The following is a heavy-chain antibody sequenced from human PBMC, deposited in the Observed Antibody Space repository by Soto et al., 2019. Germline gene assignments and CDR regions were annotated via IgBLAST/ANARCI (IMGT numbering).Heavy chain of an antibody. Sequence: PGGSLRLSSAACRFAFSIYAMSWARQAPGKGVEWVSSISGNGDSSYYADPVKGRITISRDNSKNTLYLQMNSLRAEDTAVYYCAKDRPNYYGSGGYYNPVGDYWGQGTLVTVSS. CDR3: AKDRPNYYGSGGYYNPVGDY. CDR2: ISGNGDSS. V-gene: IGHV3-23*01. CDR1: RFAFSIYA. J-gene: IGHJ4*02. D-gene: IGHD3-10*01.